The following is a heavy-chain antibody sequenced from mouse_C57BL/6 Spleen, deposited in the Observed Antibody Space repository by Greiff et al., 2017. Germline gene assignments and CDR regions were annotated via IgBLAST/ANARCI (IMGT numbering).Heavy chain of an antibody. CDR3: ARNYGSSYEDYAMDY. V-gene: IGHV2-6*02. Sequence: QVQLKESGPGLVAPSQSLSITCTVSGFSLTSYGVHWVRQPPGKGLEWLVVIWSDGSTTYNSAHKSRLSISKDNSKSQVFLKMNSLQTDDTAMYYCARNYGSSYEDYAMDYWGQGTSVTVSS. CDR1: GFSLTSYG. J-gene: IGHJ4*01. CDR2: IWSDGST. D-gene: IGHD1-1*01.